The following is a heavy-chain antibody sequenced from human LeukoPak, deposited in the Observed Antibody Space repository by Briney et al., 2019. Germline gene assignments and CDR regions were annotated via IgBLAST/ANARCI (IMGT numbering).Heavy chain of an antibody. J-gene: IGHJ4*02. D-gene: IGHD5-18*01. CDR1: GFTFSSYS. Sequence: GGSLRLSCAASGFTFSSYSMNWVRQAPGRGLEWVSVIYSGGSTYYADSVKGRFTISRDNSKNTLYLQMNSLRAEDTAVYYCARAQPYGYFFYFDYWGQGTLVTVSS. V-gene: IGHV3-53*01. CDR2: IYSGGST. CDR3: ARAQPYGYFFYFDY.